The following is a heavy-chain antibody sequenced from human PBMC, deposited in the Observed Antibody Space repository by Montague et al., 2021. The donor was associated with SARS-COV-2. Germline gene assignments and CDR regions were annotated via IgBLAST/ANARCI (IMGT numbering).Heavy chain of an antibody. Sequence: SLRPSCAASGFTVNSNYMSWVRQSPGKGLEWVALIYSGGDTTYAVSVRDRFTISRDNSKNTLYLQINSLKVEDTGVFYCARRRVGATWAFDIWGQGTMVTVSS. CDR3: ARRRVGATWAFDI. D-gene: IGHD1-26*01. J-gene: IGHJ3*02. CDR2: IYSGGDT. V-gene: IGHV3-53*01. CDR1: GFTVNSNY.